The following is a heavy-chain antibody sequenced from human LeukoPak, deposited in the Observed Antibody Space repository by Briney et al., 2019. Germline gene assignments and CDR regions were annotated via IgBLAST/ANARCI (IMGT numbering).Heavy chain of an antibody. CDR3: ARDRLLGSGSYSPHFDY. V-gene: IGHV4-39*07. Sequence: PSETLSLTCTVSGGSISSSSYYWGWIRQPPGKGLEWIGSIYYSGSTYYNPSLKSRVTISVDTSKNQFSLKLSSVTAADTAVYYCARDRLLGSGSYSPHFDYWGQGTLVTVSS. D-gene: IGHD3-10*01. CDR2: IYYSGST. J-gene: IGHJ4*02. CDR1: GGSISSSSYY.